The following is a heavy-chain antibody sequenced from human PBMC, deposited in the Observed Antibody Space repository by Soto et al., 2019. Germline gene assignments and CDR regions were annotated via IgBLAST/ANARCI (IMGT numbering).Heavy chain of an antibody. CDR2: IYPGDSDT. V-gene: IGHV5-51*01. CDR1: GYSVTSYW. J-gene: IGHJ6*02. D-gene: IGHD6-13*01. Sequence: ESLKNSCKGSGYSVTSYWIGLVRQMPGKGLEWMGIIYPGDSDTRYSPSFQGQVTISADKSISTAYLQWSSLKASDTAMYYCARIAAAGTSGYYYYGMDVWGQGTTVTVSS. CDR3: ARIAAAGTSGYYYYGMDV.